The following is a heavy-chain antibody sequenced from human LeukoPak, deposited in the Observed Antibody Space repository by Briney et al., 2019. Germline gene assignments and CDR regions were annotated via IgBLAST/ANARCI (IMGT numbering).Heavy chain of an antibody. CDR2: IYHSGST. J-gene: IGHJ5*02. Sequence: SETVSLTCAVSGYSISSGYYWGWIRQPPGKGLEWIGSIYHSGSTYYNPSLKSRVTISVDTSKNQFSLKLSSVTAADTAVYYCARDLTQQLVPRGWFDPWGQGTLVTVSS. V-gene: IGHV4-38-2*02. D-gene: IGHD6-13*01. CDR1: GYSISSGYY. CDR3: ARDLTQQLVPRGWFDP.